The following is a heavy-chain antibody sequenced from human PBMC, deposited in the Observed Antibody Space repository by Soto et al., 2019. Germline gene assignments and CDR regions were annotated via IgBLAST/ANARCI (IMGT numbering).Heavy chain of an antibody. J-gene: IGHJ5*02. D-gene: IGHD3-9*01. CDR3: VRDYLLTGFDP. Sequence: SEALSLTCTVSGGSISNYYWTWVRQPPGKGLEWIGYVYYSGSTNYNPSLESRVTISIDASKNQFSLKMKSVTAADTAVYYCVRDYLLTGFDPWGQGALVTVSS. CDR2: VYYSGST. V-gene: IGHV4-59*01. CDR1: GGSISNYY.